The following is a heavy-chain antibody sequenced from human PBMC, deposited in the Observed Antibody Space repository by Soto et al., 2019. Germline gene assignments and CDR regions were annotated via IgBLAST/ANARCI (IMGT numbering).Heavy chain of an antibody. CDR3: AVYGGNSGVRFDP. J-gene: IGHJ5*02. V-gene: IGHV4-30-2*01. CDR2: IYHGST. CDR1: GGYISSGGYS. Sequence: SETLSLTCAVCGGYISSGGYSWSWIRQPPGKGLEWIGYIYHGSTYYNPSLKSRVTISVDRSKNQFSLKLSSVTAADTAVYSCAVYGGNSGVRFDPWGQGTLVTVSS. D-gene: IGHD4-17*01.